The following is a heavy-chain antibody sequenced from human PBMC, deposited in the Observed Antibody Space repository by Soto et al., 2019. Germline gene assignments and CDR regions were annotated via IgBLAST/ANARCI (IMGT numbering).Heavy chain of an antibody. V-gene: IGHV3-53*02. D-gene: IGHD6-13*01. CDR3: ARCSGWYGQCYFDC. Sequence: DVQLVETGGGLIQPGGSLRLSCAASGFIVSSSYMSWVRQAPGKGLEWVSVIYSDGRTYYADSVKGRFPISRDNSKNTLYLQMNSLSAEDTAVYYCARCSGWYGQCYFDCWGQGTLVTVSS. CDR2: IYSDGRT. J-gene: IGHJ4*02. CDR1: GFIVSSSY.